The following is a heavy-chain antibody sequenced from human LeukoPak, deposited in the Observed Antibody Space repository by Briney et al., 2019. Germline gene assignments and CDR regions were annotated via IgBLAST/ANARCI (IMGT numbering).Heavy chain of an antibody. Sequence: PPETLSLTCTVSGGSISSYYWSWIRQPPGKGLEWIGYIYYSGSTNYNPSLKSRVTISVDTSKNQFSLKLSSVTAADTAVYYCAGAVYYYDSSGYPLVDYWGQGTLVTVSS. J-gene: IGHJ4*02. CDR1: GGSISSYY. CDR2: IYYSGST. D-gene: IGHD3-22*01. V-gene: IGHV4-59*01. CDR3: AGAVYYYDSSGYPLVDY.